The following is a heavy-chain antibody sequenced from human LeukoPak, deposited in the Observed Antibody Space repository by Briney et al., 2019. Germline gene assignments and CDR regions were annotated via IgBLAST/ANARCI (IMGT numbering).Heavy chain of an antibody. D-gene: IGHD3-10*01. V-gene: IGHV4-31*03. Sequence: SETLSLTCTVSGGSISSGGYYWSWIRQHPGKGLEWIGYIYYSGSTYYNPSLKSRVTISVDTSKNQFSLKLSSVTAADTAVYYCARAGPGSVDYWGQGTLVTVSS. J-gene: IGHJ4*02. CDR3: ARAGPGSVDY. CDR2: IYYSGST. CDR1: GGSISSGGYY.